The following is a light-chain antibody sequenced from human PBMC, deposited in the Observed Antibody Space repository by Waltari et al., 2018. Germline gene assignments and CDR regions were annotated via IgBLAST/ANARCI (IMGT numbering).Light chain of an antibody. V-gene: IGLV3-27*01. Sequence: SFELTQTSSLSVSPGQTVRIACSGDVLANKYARWFQQKPGQAPILLNSTETERPSGIPERFSGSSAGTTVTVTISGAQVEDEADYYCYSAADSDLGVFGGGTKLTVL. J-gene: IGLJ3*02. CDR2: TET. CDR3: YSAADSDLGV. CDR1: VLANKY.